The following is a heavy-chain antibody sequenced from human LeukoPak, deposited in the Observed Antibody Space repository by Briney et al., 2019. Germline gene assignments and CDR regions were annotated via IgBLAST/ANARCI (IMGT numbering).Heavy chain of an antibody. V-gene: IGHV4-39*01. CDR1: GGSISSSSYY. D-gene: IGHD6-19*01. Sequence: PSETLSLTCTVSGGSISSSSYYWGWIRQPPGKGLEWIGSIYYSGSTYYNPSLKSRVTISVDTSKNQFSLKLSSVTAADTAVYYCASPHSSGWYRFHAFDIWGQGTMVTVSS. CDR2: IYYSGST. J-gene: IGHJ3*02. CDR3: ASPHSSGWYRFHAFDI.